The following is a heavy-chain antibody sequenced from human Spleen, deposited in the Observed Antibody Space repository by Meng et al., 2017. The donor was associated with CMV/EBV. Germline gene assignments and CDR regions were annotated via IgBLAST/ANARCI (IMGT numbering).Heavy chain of an antibody. J-gene: IGHJ3*02. D-gene: IGHD3-10*01. CDR3: ARDPTIGDTSAFDI. CDR1: GFTFSSYS. CDR2: ISSSSSYI. Sequence: LSLTCAASGFTFSSYSMNWVRQAPGKGLEWVSSISSSSSYIYYADSVKGRFTISRDNAKNSLYLQMNSLRAEDTAVYYCARDPTIGDTSAFDIWGQGTMVTVSS. V-gene: IGHV3-21*01.